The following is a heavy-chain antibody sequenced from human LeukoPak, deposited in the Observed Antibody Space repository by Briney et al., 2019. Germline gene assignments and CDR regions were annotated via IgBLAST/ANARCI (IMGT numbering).Heavy chain of an antibody. Sequence: PGGSLRLSCAASGFTFGNCAMNWVRQAPGKGLEWVSSINGSGANTYYADSVEGRFTISRDNSQNTLYLQMNSLRAEDTAVYYCAKDVRGYNRPFDYWGQGTLVTVSS. J-gene: IGHJ4*02. D-gene: IGHD3-10*02. CDR2: INGSGANT. V-gene: IGHV3-23*01. CDR1: GFTFGNCA. CDR3: AKDVRGYNRPFDY.